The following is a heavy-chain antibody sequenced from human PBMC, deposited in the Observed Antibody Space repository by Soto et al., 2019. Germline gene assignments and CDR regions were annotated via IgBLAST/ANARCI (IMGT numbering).Heavy chain of an antibody. CDR1: GFSLSTSGVG. Sequence: QITLKESGPTLVKPTQTLTLTCTFSGFSLSTSGVGVGWIRQPPGQALEWLALIYWDDDKRYSPSLKSRLTTTKDTSKNQVVLTMTNMDPVDTATYYCASHDDYICGSYRQAFFDYWGQGTLVTVSS. V-gene: IGHV2-5*02. J-gene: IGHJ4*02. CDR3: ASHDDYICGSYRQAFFDY. D-gene: IGHD3-16*02. CDR2: IYWDDDK.